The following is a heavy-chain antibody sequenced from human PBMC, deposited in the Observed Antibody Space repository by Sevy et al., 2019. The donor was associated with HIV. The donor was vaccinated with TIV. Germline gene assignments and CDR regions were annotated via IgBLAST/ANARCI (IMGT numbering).Heavy chain of an antibody. CDR1: GFTFSSYW. V-gene: IGHV3-74*01. D-gene: IGHD4-17*01. J-gene: IGHJ5*02. Sequence: GGSLRLSCAASGFTFSSYWMHWVRQAPGKGLVWVSRINSDGSGTSYADSVKGRFTISRDNAKNTLYLQMNSLRAEDTAVYYCAREPTDYGDLGWFDPWGQGTLVTVSS. CDR3: AREPTDYGDLGWFDP. CDR2: INSDGSGT.